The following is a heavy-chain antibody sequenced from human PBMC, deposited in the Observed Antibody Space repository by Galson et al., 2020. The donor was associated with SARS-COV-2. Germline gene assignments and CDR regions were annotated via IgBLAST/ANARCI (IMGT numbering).Heavy chain of an antibody. CDR3: AGGDMGKDYFDY. V-gene: IGHV3-74*01. CDR2: IYSEVSSQ. J-gene: IGHJ4*02. Sequence: LTCAPSGFTFSSYWIHSVRQAPGKGLVWVSRIYSEVSSQSYSDPVKGRFTIHGDNAKNTLYLQMNSLRAEDTAVYYCAGGDMGKDYFDYWGQGTLVTVSS. D-gene: IGHD7-27*01. CDR1: GFTFSSYW.